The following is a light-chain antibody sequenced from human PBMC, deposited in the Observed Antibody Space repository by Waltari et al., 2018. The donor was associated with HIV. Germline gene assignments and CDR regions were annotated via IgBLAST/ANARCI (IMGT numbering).Light chain of an antibody. J-gene: IGKJ2*01. CDR3: QQYNSHSYT. V-gene: IGKV1-5*03. Sequence: DVQMTQSPSTLSASVGDRVSITCRASQIIDYWLAWYQQRPGQPPKLLIYKTSYLESGVPTRFSGSGSGADFTLIIDGLQPEDFATYYCQQYNSHSYTFGQGTKLDIK. CDR2: KTS. CDR1: QIIDYW.